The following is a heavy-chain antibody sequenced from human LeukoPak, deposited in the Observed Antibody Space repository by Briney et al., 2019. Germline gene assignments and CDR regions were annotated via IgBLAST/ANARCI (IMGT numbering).Heavy chain of an antibody. Sequence: SETLSLTCTVSGGSISSYYWSWIRQPAGKGLEWIGRIYTSGSTNYNPSLKSRVTMSVDTSKNQFSLKLSSVTAADTAVYYCARDGDPKIAKGFDPWGQGTLVTVSS. V-gene: IGHV4-4*07. D-gene: IGHD3-10*01. CDR2: IYTSGST. CDR3: ARDGDPKIAKGFDP. CDR1: GGSISSYY. J-gene: IGHJ5*02.